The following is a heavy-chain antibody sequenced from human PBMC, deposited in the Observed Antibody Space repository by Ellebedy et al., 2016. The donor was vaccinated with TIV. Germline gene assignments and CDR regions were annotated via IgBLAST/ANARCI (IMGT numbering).Heavy chain of an antibody. CDR1: GYTFTPYY. CDR3: ARQPIYCGGVSCYPNWFDP. D-gene: IGHD2-15*01. Sequence: AASVKVSCKASGYTFTPYYMHWVRQAPGQGLAWMGIINPSGDSTSYAQKFQGRVTMTRGTSTSTFYMELSSLRSEDTAVYYCARQPIYCGGVSCYPNWFDPWGQGTLVIVSS. CDR2: INPSGDST. J-gene: IGHJ5*02. V-gene: IGHV1-46*01.